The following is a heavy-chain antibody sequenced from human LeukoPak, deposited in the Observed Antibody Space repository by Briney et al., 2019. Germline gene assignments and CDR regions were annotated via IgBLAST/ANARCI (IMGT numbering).Heavy chain of an antibody. Sequence: SETLSLTCTVSGGSISSSSYYWGWIRQPPGKGLEWIGSIYYSGSTYYNPSLKSRVTKSVDTSKNQFSLKLSSVTAADTAVYYCARPLGIVDAFDIWGQGTMVTVSS. D-gene: IGHD7-27*01. CDR1: GGSISSSSYY. CDR3: ARPLGIVDAFDI. J-gene: IGHJ3*02. V-gene: IGHV4-39*01. CDR2: IYYSGST.